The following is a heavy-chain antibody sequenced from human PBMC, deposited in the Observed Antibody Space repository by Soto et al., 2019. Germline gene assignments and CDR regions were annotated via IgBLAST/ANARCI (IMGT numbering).Heavy chain of an antibody. V-gene: IGHV4-34*01. CDR3: TTVAPFGVVIDYYYYYYMDV. Sequence: SETLSLTCAVYGGSFSGYYWSWIRQPPGKGLEWIGEINHSGSTNYNPSLKSRVTISVDTSKNQFSLKLSSVTAADTAVYYCTTVAPFGVVIDYYYYYYMDVWGKGTTLTVSS. CDR2: INHSGST. J-gene: IGHJ6*03. D-gene: IGHD3-3*01. CDR1: GGSFSGYY.